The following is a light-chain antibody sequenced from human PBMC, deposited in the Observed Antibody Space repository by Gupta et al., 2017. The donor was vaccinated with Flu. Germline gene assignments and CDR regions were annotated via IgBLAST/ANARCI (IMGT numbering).Light chain of an antibody. Sequence: QSVLTQPPSASWPPGQRVTIACSGSSSNIGSNTVNWYQQLPGTAPKLLIYSNNQRPSGVPDRFSGSKSGTSASLAISGLQSEDEADYYCAAWDDSLNGLWVFGGGTKLTVL. V-gene: IGLV1-44*01. J-gene: IGLJ3*02. CDR3: AAWDDSLNGLWV. CDR1: SSNIGSNT. CDR2: SNN.